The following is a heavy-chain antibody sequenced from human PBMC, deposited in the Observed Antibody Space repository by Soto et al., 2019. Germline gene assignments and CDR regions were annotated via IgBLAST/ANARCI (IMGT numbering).Heavy chain of an antibody. J-gene: IGHJ4*01. V-gene: IGHV1-18*04. CDR3: ARDMVRGSRVAGY. Sequence: ASVKVSCKASGYTFTSYGISWVRQAPGQGLECMGWISAYNGNTNYAQKLQGRVTMTTXTSXSXXXMXLRSLRSDNTAVYYCARDMVRGSRVAGYWGQ. D-gene: IGHD3-10*01. CDR2: ISAYNGNT. CDR1: GYTFTSYG.